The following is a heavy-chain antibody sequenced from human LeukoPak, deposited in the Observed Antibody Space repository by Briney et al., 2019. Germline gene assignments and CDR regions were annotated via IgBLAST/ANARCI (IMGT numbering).Heavy chain of an antibody. Sequence: GGSLRLYCAASGFTFSNAWMSWVRQAPGKGLEWVGRIKSKTDGGTTDYAAPVKGRFTISRDDSKNTLYLQMNSLKTEDTAVYYCTNQQWLVGGVDYWGQGTLVTVSS. CDR1: GFTFSNAW. D-gene: IGHD6-19*01. CDR3: TNQQWLVGGVDY. V-gene: IGHV3-15*01. J-gene: IGHJ4*02. CDR2: IKSKTDGGTT.